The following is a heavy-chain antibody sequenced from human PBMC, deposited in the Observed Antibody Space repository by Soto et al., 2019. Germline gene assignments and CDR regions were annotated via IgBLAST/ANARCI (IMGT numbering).Heavy chain of an antibody. CDR2: ITPIFGTA. CDR1: GGTFSRNT. J-gene: IGHJ4*02. D-gene: IGHD3-22*01. Sequence: QVQLVQSGAEVKKPGSAVKVSCTASGGTFSRNTLSWVRQAPGQGLEWMGGITPIFGTANYAQKFQGRVTITADESTSTAYMELSRLRSEDTAVYYCARQFDYDSSGYYYAYWGQGTLVTVSS. CDR3: ARQFDYDSSGYYYAY. V-gene: IGHV1-69*01.